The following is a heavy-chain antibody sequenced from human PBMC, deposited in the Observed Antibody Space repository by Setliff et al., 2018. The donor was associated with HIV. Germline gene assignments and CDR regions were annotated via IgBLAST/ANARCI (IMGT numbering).Heavy chain of an antibody. D-gene: IGHD3-10*01. V-gene: IGHV1-69*13. CDR2: IIHILGTA. J-gene: IGHJ6*03. Sequence: ASVKVSCKTSRRTFSEDAINWVRQAPGEGLEWVGGIIHILGTADYAEKFQGRVTITADEPRSTVYLEVSNLRSEDTAVYYCAKVVRGYGSTYYNYYYMDVWGKGTTVTVSS. CDR3: AKVVRGYGSTYYNYYYMDV. CDR1: RRTFSEDA.